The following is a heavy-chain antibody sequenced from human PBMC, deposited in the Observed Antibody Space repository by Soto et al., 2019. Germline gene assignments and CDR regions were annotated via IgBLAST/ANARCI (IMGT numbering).Heavy chain of an antibody. CDR3: ARDKGYGFGWSSSSGMDV. CDR1: GYTFSNFG. CDR2: ISGYNGNT. D-gene: IGHD5-18*01. J-gene: IGHJ6*02. V-gene: IGHV1-18*01. Sequence: QVQLVQSGAEVMTPGASVKVSCKASGYTFSNFGLSWVRQDPGQGLEWMGWISGYNGNTNSAEKFEGRVTMTTDTSMSTAYMEVRSLTSDDTAVYYCARDKGYGFGWSSSSGMDVWGQGTTVTVAS.